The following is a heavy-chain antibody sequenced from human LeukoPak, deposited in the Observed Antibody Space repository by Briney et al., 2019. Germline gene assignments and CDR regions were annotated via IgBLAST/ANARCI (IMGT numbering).Heavy chain of an antibody. Sequence: GGSLRLSCATSGFTFKSSWMSWVRQAPGKGLEWVAYIRYDGSNKYYADSVKGRFTISRDNSKNTLYLQMNSLRAEDTAVYYCARGGKRALAGTRSPQYFQHWGQGTQVTVSS. CDR2: IRYDGSNK. D-gene: IGHD6-19*01. J-gene: IGHJ1*01. CDR3: ARGGKRALAGTRSPQYFQH. CDR1: GFTFKSSW. V-gene: IGHV3-30*02.